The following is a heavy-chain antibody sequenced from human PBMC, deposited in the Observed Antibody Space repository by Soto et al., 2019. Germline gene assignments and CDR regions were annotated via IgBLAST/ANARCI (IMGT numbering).Heavy chain of an antibody. J-gene: IGHJ3*02. CDR2: IIPIFGTA. D-gene: IGHD2-21*02. CDR1: GGTFSSYA. Sequence: QVQLVQSGAEVKKPGSSVKVSCKASGGTFSSYAISWVRQAPGQGLEWMGGIIPIFGTANYAQKFQGRATITADEATSKAYMELRSLRSEDTAVYYCARDLVVVTMGIWGQGTMVTVSS. CDR3: ARDLVVVTMGI. V-gene: IGHV1-69*01.